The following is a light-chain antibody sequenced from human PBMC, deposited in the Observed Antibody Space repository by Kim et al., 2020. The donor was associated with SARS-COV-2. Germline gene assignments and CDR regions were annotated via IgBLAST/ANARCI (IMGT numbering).Light chain of an antibody. CDR1: SLRSYY. CDR2: GKN. Sequence: SSELTQDPAVSVALGQTVRITCQGDSLRSYYASWYQQKPGQAPVLVIYGKNNRPSGIPDRFSGPSSGNTASLTITGAQAEDEADYYCNSLDSSGNHVVFG. J-gene: IGLJ2*01. CDR3: NSLDSSGNHVV. V-gene: IGLV3-19*01.